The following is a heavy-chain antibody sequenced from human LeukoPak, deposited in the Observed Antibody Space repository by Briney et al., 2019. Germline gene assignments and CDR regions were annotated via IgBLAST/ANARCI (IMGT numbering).Heavy chain of an antibody. CDR2: IIPVFGTA. D-gene: IGHD2-15*01. Sequence: GASVKVSCKASGGTFSSYAISWVRQAPGQGLEWMGGIIPVFGTAEYAQKFQGRVTVTADESTSTACMELSSLRSEDTAVYYCARGRSIVVMVAAAGWFDPWGQGTLVTVSS. V-gene: IGHV1-69*13. J-gene: IGHJ5*02. CDR3: ARGRSIVVMVAAAGWFDP. CDR1: GGTFSSYA.